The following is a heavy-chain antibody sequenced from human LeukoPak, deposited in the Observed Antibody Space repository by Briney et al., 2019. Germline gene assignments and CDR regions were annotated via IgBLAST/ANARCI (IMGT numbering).Heavy chain of an antibody. CDR1: GGSIASAGYY. CDR3: ARGNSDGKREDY. CDR2: INYSGSI. Sequence: KPSQTLSLTCTVSGGSIASAGYYWSWIRQHPGKGLEWIGYINYSGSIYYNPSLKSRVTISGDTSKNQFSLKLSSVTAADTAVYYCARGNSDGKREDYWGPGTLLTVSS. V-gene: IGHV4-31*03. J-gene: IGHJ4*02. D-gene: IGHD2-15*01.